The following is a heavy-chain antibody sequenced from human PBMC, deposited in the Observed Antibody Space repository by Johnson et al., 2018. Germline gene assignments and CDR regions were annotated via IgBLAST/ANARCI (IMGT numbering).Heavy chain of an antibody. CDR2: ISGSGGST. D-gene: IGHD6-6*01. V-gene: IGHV3-23*04. CDR3: ARVGSSSWVAAFEI. CDR1: EFTFSSYA. Sequence: VQLVQSGGGVVQPGRSLRLSCAASEFTFSSYAMSWVRQAPGKGLEWVSAISGSGGSTYYADSVKGRFTISRDNSKNTLYLQMNSLGAEDTAVYYCARVGSSSWVAAFEIWGQGTMVTVSS. J-gene: IGHJ3*02.